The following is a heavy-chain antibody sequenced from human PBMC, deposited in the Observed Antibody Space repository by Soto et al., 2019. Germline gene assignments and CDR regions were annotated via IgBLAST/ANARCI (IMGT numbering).Heavy chain of an antibody. CDR2: IYHSGST. D-gene: IGHD2-2*01. Sequence: PSETLSLTCTVSGGSISSYYWSWIRQPPGKGLEWIGDIYHSGSTNYNPSLKSRVTISVDKSKNQFSLKLSSVTAADTAVYYCASTAEGSSTNPWGQGTLVTVSS. CDR3: ASTAEGSSTNP. V-gene: IGHV4-59*12. J-gene: IGHJ5*02. CDR1: GGSISSYY.